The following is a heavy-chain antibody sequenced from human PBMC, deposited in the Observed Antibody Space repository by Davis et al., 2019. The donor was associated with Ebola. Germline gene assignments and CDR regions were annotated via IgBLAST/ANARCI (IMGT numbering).Heavy chain of an antibody. CDR2: INHSGST. CDR3: ARTVGHDAFDI. Sequence: GSLRLSCAVYGGSFSGYYWSWIRQPPGKGLEWIGEINHSGSTNYNPFLKSRVTISVDTSKNQFSLKLSSVTAADTAVYYCARTVGHDAFDIWGQGTMVTVSS. D-gene: IGHD1-26*01. V-gene: IGHV4-34*01. CDR1: GGSFSGYY. J-gene: IGHJ3*02.